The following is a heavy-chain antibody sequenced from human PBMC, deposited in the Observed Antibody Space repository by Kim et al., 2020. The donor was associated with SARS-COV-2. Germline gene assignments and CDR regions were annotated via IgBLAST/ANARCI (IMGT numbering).Heavy chain of an antibody. CDR3: ARTLYYDFWSGYKGYGMDV. J-gene: IGHJ6*02. CDR1: GGSISSYY. V-gene: IGHV4-59*01. Sequence: SETLSLTCTVSGGSISSYYWSWIRQPPGKGLEWIGYIYYSGSTNYNPSLKSRVTISVDTSKNQFSLKLSSVTAADTAVYYCARTLYYDFWSGYKGYGMDVWGQGTTVTVSS. D-gene: IGHD3-3*01. CDR2: IYYSGST.